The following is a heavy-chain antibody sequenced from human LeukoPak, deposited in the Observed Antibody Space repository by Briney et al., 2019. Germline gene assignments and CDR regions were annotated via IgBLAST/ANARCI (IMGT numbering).Heavy chain of an antibody. V-gene: IGHV4-39*01. J-gene: IGHJ4*02. D-gene: IGHD4-11*01. CDR1: GGSSSSSSYY. CDR3: ARPSYSNYIYY. CDR2: IYYSGST. Sequence: PSETLSLTCTVSGGSSSSSSYYWGWIRQPPGKGLEWIGSIYYSGSTYYNPSLKSRVTISVDTSKNQCSLKLSSVTAADTAVYYCARPSYSNYIYYWGQGTLVTVSS.